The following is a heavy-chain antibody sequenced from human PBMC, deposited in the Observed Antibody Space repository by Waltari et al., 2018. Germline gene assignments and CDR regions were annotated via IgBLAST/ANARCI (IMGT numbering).Heavy chain of an antibody. CDR1: GFTFDDYA. V-gene: IGHV3-9*01. Sequence: GESGGGLVQPGRSLRLSCAASGFTFDDYAMHWVRQAPGKGLEWVSGISWNSGSIGYADSVKGRFTISRDNAKNSLYLQMNSLRAEDTALYYCAKDSDVVAAHVDYWGQGTLVTVSS. J-gene: IGHJ4*02. D-gene: IGHD2-15*01. CDR2: ISWNSGSI. CDR3: AKDSDVVAAHVDY.